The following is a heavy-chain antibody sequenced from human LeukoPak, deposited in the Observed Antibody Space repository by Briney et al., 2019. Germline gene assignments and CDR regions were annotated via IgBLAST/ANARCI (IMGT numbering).Heavy chain of an antibody. Sequence: SETLSLTCTVSGGSISSYSWSWIRQPPGKGLEWIGDINYSGSTTYNPSLKSRVIISVDTSKNQFSLQLSSVTAADSAVYYCGYGIYCFAFNGQGQRTMVTASS. CDR1: GGSISSYS. V-gene: IGHV4-59*12. J-gene: IGHJ3*01. CDR2: INYSGST. CDR3: GYGIYCFAFNG. D-gene: IGHD1-26*01.